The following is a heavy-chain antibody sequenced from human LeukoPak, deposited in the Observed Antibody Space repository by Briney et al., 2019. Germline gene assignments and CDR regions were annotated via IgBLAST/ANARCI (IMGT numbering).Heavy chain of an antibody. CDR3: AKGGSGWYFDY. D-gene: IGHD6-19*01. CDR2: SNPSGGTT. V-gene: IGHV1-46*01. CDR1: GYTFTSYG. J-gene: IGHJ4*02. Sequence: ASVKVSCKASGYTFTSYGISWVRQAPGQGLEWMGISNPSGGTTSYAQKFQGRVTMTRDTSTSTVYMEMSSLRPEDTAVYYCAKGGSGWYFDYWGQGTLVTVSS.